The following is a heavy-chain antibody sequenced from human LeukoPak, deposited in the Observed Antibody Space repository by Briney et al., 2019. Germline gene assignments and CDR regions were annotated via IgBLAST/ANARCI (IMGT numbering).Heavy chain of an antibody. J-gene: IGHJ6*03. CDR3: AREKTAPDYYYYYMDV. CDR1: GGSISSSSYY. CDR2: INYSGST. Sequence: SETLSLTCTVSGGSISSSSYYWGWIRQPPGKGLEWIGSINYSGSTNYNSSLKSRVTISVDTSKNQFSLQLNSVTPEDTAVYYCAREKTAPDYYYYYMDVWGKGTTVTVSS. D-gene: IGHD5-18*01. V-gene: IGHV4-39*02.